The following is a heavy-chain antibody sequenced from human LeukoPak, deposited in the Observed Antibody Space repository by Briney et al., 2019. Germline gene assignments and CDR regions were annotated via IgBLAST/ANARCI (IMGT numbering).Heavy chain of an antibody. CDR2: ISYDGSNK. V-gene: IGHV3-30*18. J-gene: IGHJ4*02. D-gene: IGHD6-13*01. Sequence: GRSLRLSCEASGFTFRNYAMHWVRQAPGKGLEWVSVISYDGSNKYYAESVKGRFTISRDNSKNTLYLQMNSLRPEDTAVYYCAKVPRESGWYPLSDHWGQGALVTVSS. CDR1: GFTFRNYA. CDR3: AKVPRESGWYPLSDH.